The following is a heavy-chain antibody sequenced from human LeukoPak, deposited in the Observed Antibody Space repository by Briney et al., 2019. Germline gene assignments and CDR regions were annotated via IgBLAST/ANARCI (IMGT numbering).Heavy chain of an antibody. V-gene: IGHV3-30*02. J-gene: IGHJ4*02. CDR3: AKGEGGALGIPHPYYFDY. CDR1: GFTFSTYG. Sequence: GGSLRLSCAATGFTFSTYGMHWVRQTPGKGLEWVAFIRYDGGNKYYADSVKGRFTISRDNSKNTLYLEINSLTSEDTAVYYCAKGEGGALGIPHPYYFDYWGQGNVVTVSS. CDR2: IRYDGGNK. D-gene: IGHD3-16*01.